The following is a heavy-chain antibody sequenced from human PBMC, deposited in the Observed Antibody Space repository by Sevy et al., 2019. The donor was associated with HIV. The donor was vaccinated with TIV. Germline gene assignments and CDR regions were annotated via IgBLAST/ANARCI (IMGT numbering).Heavy chain of an antibody. V-gene: IGHV3-23*01. CDR2: FSFGCGRI. Sequence: GGSLRLSCAASGFTFAKYSMRWVRQAPGKGLEWVSTFSFGCGRINYADSVKGRFTISRDDSKNTLFLQMNSLRAEDTATCFCAREGCTQPHDYWGQGTLVTVSS. D-gene: IGHD2-8*01. J-gene: IGHJ4*02. CDR3: AREGCTQPHDY. CDR1: GFTFAKYS.